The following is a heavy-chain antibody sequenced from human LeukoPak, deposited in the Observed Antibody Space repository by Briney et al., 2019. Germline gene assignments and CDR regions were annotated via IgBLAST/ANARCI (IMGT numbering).Heavy chain of an antibody. J-gene: IGHJ4*02. Sequence: SETLSLTCTISGGSISSYYWSWIRQPPGKGLEWIGYIYYSGSTNYNPSLKSRVTISVDTSKNQFSLKLSSVTAADTAVYYCARGPYYYDSSGDWGQGTLVTVSS. CDR2: IYYSGST. V-gene: IGHV4-59*01. CDR1: GGSISSYY. CDR3: ARGPYYYDSSGD. D-gene: IGHD3-22*01.